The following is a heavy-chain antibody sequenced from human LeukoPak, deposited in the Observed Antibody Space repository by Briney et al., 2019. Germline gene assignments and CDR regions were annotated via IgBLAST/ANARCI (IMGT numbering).Heavy chain of an antibody. CDR1: GFTFSNYA. Sequence: GGSLRLSCTASGFTFSNYAMSWVRQAPGKGLEWVSSISGGDDRTYYADSVKGRFTISRDNSKNTLYLQMNSLRAEDTALYYCAKDRTSMNYWGQGTLVTVSS. D-gene: IGHD3-22*01. J-gene: IGHJ4*02. CDR2: ISGGDDRT. V-gene: IGHV3-23*01. CDR3: AKDRTSMNY.